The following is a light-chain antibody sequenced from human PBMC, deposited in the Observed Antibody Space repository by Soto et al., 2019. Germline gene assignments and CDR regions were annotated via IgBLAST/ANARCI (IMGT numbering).Light chain of an antibody. J-gene: IGKJ4*02. CDR3: QQYERYPLT. CDR1: QSVSGW. V-gene: IGKV1-5*03. CDR2: SAP. Sequence: DIQMTQSPSTLSASVGDRVIITCRASQSVSGWLAWYRQKPGKAPELLIYSAPTLETGVPSRFSGSGSGTDFTLTVSSLQREDFATYYCQQYERYPLTFGGGTKVEIK.